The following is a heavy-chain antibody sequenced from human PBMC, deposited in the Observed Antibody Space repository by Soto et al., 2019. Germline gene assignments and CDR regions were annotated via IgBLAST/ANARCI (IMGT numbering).Heavy chain of an antibody. Sequence: SETLSLTCTVSGGSISSYYWSWIRQPPGKGLEWIGYIYYSGSTNYNPSLKSRVTISVDTSKNQFSLKLSSVTAADTAVYYCARGGRRAAASFDPWGQGTLVTVSS. V-gene: IGHV4-59*01. J-gene: IGHJ5*02. CDR3: ARGGRRAAASFDP. D-gene: IGHD6-13*01. CDR1: GGSISSYY. CDR2: IYYSGST.